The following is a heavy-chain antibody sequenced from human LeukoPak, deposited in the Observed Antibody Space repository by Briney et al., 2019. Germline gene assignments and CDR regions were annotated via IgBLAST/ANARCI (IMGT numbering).Heavy chain of an antibody. CDR3: ARVTGYSSSWSDY. D-gene: IGHD6-13*01. CDR1: GFTISPYW. J-gene: IGHJ4*02. CDR2: IKQDGSEK. V-gene: IGHV3-7*01. Sequence: PGGSLRLSCAASGFTISPYWMSWVRQAPGKGLEWVANIKQDGSEKYYVDSVKGRFAISRDNAKNSLYLQMNSLRAEDTAVYYCARVTGYSSSWSDYWGQGTLVTVSS.